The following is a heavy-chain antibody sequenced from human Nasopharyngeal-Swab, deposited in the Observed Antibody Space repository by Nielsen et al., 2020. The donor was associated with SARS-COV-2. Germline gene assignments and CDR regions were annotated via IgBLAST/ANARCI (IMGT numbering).Heavy chain of an antibody. CDR1: GFTFSNYA. Sequence: GESLKISCAASGFTFSNYAMNWVRQVPGKGLEWVSALNGSGGSTYYADSVRGRFIISRDNSKNTLYLQMNSLRAEDTAIYYCAKDRGSSWYFFDSWGQGTLVTVSS. J-gene: IGHJ4*02. D-gene: IGHD6-13*01. CDR3: AKDRGSSWYFFDS. CDR2: LNGSGGST. V-gene: IGHV3-23*01.